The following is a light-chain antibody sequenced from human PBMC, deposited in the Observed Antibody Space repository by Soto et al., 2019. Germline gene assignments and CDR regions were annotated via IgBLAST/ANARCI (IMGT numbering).Light chain of an antibody. CDR1: QAVSGNY. J-gene: IGKJ4*01. Sequence: EIVLTQSPGILSLSPGERATLSCMASQAVSGNYLAWYQQKPGQSPRLLIYGSSDRATGIPDRFSGSGSGTDFTLTINRVEPEDFATYYCQNYNSAPPAGTFGGGTKVEIK. CDR3: QNYNSAPPAGT. CDR2: GSS. V-gene: IGKV3-20*01.